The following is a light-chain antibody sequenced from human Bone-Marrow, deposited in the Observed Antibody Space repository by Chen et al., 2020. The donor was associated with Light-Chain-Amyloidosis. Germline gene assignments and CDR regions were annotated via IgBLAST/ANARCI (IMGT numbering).Light chain of an antibody. J-gene: IGLJ2*01. CDR3: QSAGSGTSYRAVV. CDR2: KDS. V-gene: IGLV3-25*03. Sequence: SYELTQPPSVSVSPGQTARITCSGDALSKQYAYWYQQKPGQAPVLVIYKDSERPSGIPERFSGSSSGTIVTLTISGVQAEDEADYHCQSAGSGTSYRAVVFGGGTKLTVL. CDR1: ALSKQY.